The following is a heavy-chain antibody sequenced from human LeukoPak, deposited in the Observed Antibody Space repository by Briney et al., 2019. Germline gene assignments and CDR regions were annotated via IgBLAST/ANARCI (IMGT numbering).Heavy chain of an antibody. CDR2: TSSDASST. CDR1: GFTFSSYW. CDR3: ARARGYYYDSFDY. Sequence: GGSLRLSCAASGFTFSSYWMHWARQAPGEGLVWVSRTSSDASSTSYADSVKGRFTISRDNAENTLFLQMNSLTAEDTAVYYCARARGYYYDSFDYWGQGTLVTISS. V-gene: IGHV3-74*01. D-gene: IGHD3-22*01. J-gene: IGHJ4*02.